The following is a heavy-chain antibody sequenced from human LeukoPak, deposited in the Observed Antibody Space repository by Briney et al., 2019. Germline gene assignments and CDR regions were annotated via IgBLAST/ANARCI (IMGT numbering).Heavy chain of an antibody. CDR1: GFTFSSYG. J-gene: IGHJ4*02. V-gene: IGHV3-33*01. Sequence: GGSLRLSCAASGFTFSSYGMHWVRQAPGKGLEWVAVIWYDGSNKNYADSVKGRFTISRDNSKNTLYLQMNSLRAEDTAVYYCARGGSSSWDFDYWGQGTLVTVSS. D-gene: IGHD6-13*01. CDR3: ARGGSSSWDFDY. CDR2: IWYDGSNK.